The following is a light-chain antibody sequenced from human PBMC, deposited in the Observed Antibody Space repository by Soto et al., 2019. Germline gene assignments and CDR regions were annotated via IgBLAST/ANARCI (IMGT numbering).Light chain of an antibody. Sequence: QSALTQPASVSGSPGQSITISCTGTSRDVGGYNYVSWYQQHPGKAPKLMIYEVSNRPSGVSNRFSGSKSGNTASLTISGLQAEDEADYYCSSYTSGSTRVFGGGTKLTVL. J-gene: IGLJ3*02. V-gene: IGLV2-14*01. CDR3: SSYTSGSTRV. CDR1: SRDVGGYNY. CDR2: EVS.